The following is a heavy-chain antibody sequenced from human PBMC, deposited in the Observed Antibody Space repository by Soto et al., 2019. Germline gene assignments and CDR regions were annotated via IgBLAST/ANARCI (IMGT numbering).Heavy chain of an antibody. CDR1: GGTFSSYT. J-gene: IGHJ4*02. Sequence: GASVKVSCKASGGTFSSYTISWVRQAPGQGLEWMGRIIPILGIANYAQKFQGRVTITADKSTSTAYMELSSLRSEDTAVYYCARGSPDIVVVPAAIFDYWGQGTQVTVSS. D-gene: IGHD2-2*01. V-gene: IGHV1-69*02. CDR3: ARGSPDIVVVPAAIFDY. CDR2: IIPILGIA.